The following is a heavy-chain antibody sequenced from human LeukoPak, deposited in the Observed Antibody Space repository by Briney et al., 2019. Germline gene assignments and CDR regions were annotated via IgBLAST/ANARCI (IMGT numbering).Heavy chain of an antibody. CDR1: GGSISSYY. Sequence: SETLSLTCIVSGGSISSYYWSWIRQPPGKGLEWIGYIYNSGSTNYNPSLKSRVTISVDTSKNQFSLKLSSVTAADTAVYYCARDYYDSSGYYNWFDPWGLGTLVTVSS. J-gene: IGHJ5*02. CDR2: IYNSGST. V-gene: IGHV4-4*09. CDR3: ARDYYDSSGYYNWFDP. D-gene: IGHD3-22*01.